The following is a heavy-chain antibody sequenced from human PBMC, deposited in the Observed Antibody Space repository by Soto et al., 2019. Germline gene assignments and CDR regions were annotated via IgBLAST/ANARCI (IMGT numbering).Heavy chain of an antibody. CDR1: GYTFTSYG. J-gene: IGHJ4*02. CDR3: ARDWFGIDY. CDR2: INPYNGNT. V-gene: IGHV1-18*01. D-gene: IGHD3-16*01. Sequence: QVQLVQSGAEVKKPGASVKVSCKASGYTFTSYGISWVRQAPGQGLEWMGWINPYNGNTNYAQKLQGRVTMTTDTPTNTADRELRSLRSDDTAVYSCARDWFGIDYWGQGTLVTVSS.